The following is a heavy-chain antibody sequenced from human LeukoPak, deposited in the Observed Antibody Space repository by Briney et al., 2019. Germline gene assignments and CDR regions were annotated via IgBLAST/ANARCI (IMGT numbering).Heavy chain of an antibody. J-gene: IGHJ4*02. V-gene: IGHV4-38-2*01. D-gene: IGHD5-18*01. CDR3: AGNVDTAMVTFDS. Sequence: PSETLSLTCAVSDYSISSAYYWGWIRQPPGKGLGWIGSICHGGSTSYNPSVKSRVTISVDTSKTHFSLKVTCVAAAAAAWYYCAGNVDTAMVTFDSWGQGTLVTVSS. CDR2: ICHGGST. CDR1: DYSISSAYY.